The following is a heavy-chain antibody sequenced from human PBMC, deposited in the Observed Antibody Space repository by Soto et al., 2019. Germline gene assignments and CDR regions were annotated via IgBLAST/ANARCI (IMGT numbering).Heavy chain of an antibody. CDR1: GLTFDDYA. D-gene: IGHD3-16*02. Sequence: GGSLRLSCSASGLTFDDYAMHWVRQAPGKGLEWVSGISWNSGSIGYADSVKGRFTISRDNAKNSLYLQMNSLRAEDTALYYCAKDQNLGELSFIGAFDYWGQGTLVTVSS. V-gene: IGHV3-9*01. CDR3: AKDQNLGELSFIGAFDY. J-gene: IGHJ4*02. CDR2: ISWNSGSI.